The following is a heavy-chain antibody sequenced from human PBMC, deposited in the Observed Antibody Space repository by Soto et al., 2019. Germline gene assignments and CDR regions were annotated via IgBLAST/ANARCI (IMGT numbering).Heavy chain of an antibody. V-gene: IGHV4-31*03. CDR2: IYYSGST. Sequence: PSETLSLTCTVSGGSISSGGYYWSWIRQHPGKGLEWIGYIYYSGSTYYNPSLKSRVTISVDTSKNQFSLKLSSVTAADTAVYYCAREEVTNWNDDVWDYWGQGTLVTVSS. CDR1: GGSISSGGYY. D-gene: IGHD1-1*01. CDR3: AREEVTNWNDDVWDY. J-gene: IGHJ4*02.